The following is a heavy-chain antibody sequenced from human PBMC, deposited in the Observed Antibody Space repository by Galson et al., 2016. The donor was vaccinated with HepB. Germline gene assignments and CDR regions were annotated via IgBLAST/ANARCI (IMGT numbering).Heavy chain of an antibody. V-gene: IGHV3-23*01. Sequence: SLRLSCAASGFTFSSSVMSWVRQAPGKGLEWVSSTSASGDRTFYADSVKGRFTISRETSRDTLYLHMTSLRAEDTAEYYCAKESQPRGGRFASFLDGMKDTGYSDSWGQGTLVTVSS. CDR3: AKESQPRGGRFASFLDGMKDTGYSDS. J-gene: IGHJ4*02. CDR2: TSASGDRT. D-gene: IGHD3-16*02. CDR1: GFTFSSSV.